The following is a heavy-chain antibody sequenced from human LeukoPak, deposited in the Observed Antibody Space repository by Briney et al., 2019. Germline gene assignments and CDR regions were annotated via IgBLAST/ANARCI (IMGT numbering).Heavy chain of an antibody. V-gene: IGHV4-61*02. CDR3: ARTGGDYSYYFDS. J-gene: IGHJ4*02. Sequence: PSQTLSLTCTVSGDSISSGSYYWNWIRQPAGKGLEGIGRIYTSGSTHHNPSLKSRVTISVDTSKTQFSLKLNSVTAADTAVYYCARTGGDYSYYFDSWGQGTLVTVSS. CDR1: GDSISSGSYY. CDR2: IYTSGST. D-gene: IGHD4-17*01.